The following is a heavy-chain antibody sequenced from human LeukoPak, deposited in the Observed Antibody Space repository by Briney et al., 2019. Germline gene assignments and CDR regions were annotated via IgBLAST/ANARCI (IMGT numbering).Heavy chain of an antibody. J-gene: IGHJ4*02. V-gene: IGHV5-51*01. CDR3: ARLRPDPYYYDSSGPSWYFDY. Sequence: GESLKISCKGSGYSFTSYWIGWVRQMPGKGLEWMGIIYPGDSDTRYSPSFQGQVTISADKSISTACLQWSSLKASDTAMYYCARLRPDPYYYDSSGPSWYFDYWGQGTLVTVSS. D-gene: IGHD3-22*01. CDR1: GYSFTSYW. CDR2: IYPGDSDT.